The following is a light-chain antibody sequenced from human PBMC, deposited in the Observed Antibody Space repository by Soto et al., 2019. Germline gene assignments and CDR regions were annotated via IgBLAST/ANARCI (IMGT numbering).Light chain of an antibody. CDR2: KAS. Sequence: DIQMTQSPSTLSASVGDRVTITCRASQSISSWLAWYQQKPGKAPKLLIYKASSLESGVPSRFSGSESGTEFTLTISSLQPDDSATYYCQQYNSYSPYTFGQGTKLEIK. V-gene: IGKV1-5*03. CDR1: QSISSW. CDR3: QQYNSYSPYT. J-gene: IGKJ2*01.